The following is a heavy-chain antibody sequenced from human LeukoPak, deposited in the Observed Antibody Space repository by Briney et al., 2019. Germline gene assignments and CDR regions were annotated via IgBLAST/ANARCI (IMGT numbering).Heavy chain of an antibody. D-gene: IGHD4-23*01. V-gene: IGHV3-21*01. CDR3: VYGGGYFQH. CDR1: GFTFSGYS. Sequence: PGGSLRLSCAASGFTFSGYSMDWVRQAPGKGLEWVSSISSSSNNIYYADSVKGRFTISRDNGKNSLYLLMNSLAAEDTAVYYCVYGGGYFQHWGQGTLVTVS. J-gene: IGHJ1*01. CDR2: ISSSSNNI.